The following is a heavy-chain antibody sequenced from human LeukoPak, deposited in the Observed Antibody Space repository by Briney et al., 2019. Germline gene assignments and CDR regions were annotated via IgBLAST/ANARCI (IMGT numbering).Heavy chain of an antibody. V-gene: IGHV3-23*01. CDR1: GFKFDDYG. D-gene: IGHD3-16*01. Sequence: PGGSLRLSCAASGFKFDDYGMNWVRQAPGKGLQWVSGISPSGGITYYTDSVKGRFTISRDNSKNTQSLQMNSLRAEDTAVYYCAKDDDWGRYKHWGQGTLVTVSS. CDR2: ISPSGGIT. J-gene: IGHJ1*01. CDR3: AKDDDWGRYKH.